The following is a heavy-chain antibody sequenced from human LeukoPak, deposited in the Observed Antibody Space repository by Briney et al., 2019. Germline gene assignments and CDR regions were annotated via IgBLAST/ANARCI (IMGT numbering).Heavy chain of an antibody. CDR3: AKRYYYGSGSFGY. V-gene: IGHV3-23*01. D-gene: IGHD3-10*01. CDR2: ITNSGGST. CDR1: RFTFSSYA. J-gene: IGHJ4*02. Sequence: GGSLRLSCAASRFTFSSYAMSWARQAPGKGLEWVSAITNSGGSTYYADSVKGRFTISRDNSESTLYLQMNSLTAEDTAVYYCAKRYYYGSGSFGYWGQGTLVTVSS.